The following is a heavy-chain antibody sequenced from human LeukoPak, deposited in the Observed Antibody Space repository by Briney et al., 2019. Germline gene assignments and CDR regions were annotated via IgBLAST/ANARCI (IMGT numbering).Heavy chain of an antibody. CDR3: ARATYYYDSSGYYPFDY. J-gene: IGHJ4*02. CDR2: VFHRGTT. V-gene: IGHV4-38-2*02. D-gene: IGHD3-22*01. Sequence: PSETLSLTCTVSGYSINSAFYWGWIRVPPGKGLEWIGSVFHRGTTYYNSSLKSRANISIDTSKNQFSLKLNSLTAADTAVYYCARATYYYDSSGYYPFDYWGQGTLVTVSS. CDR1: GYSINSAFY.